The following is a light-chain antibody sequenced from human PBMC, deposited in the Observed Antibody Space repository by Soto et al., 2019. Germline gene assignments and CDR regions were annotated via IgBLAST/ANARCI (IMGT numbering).Light chain of an antibody. J-gene: IGKJ5*01. Sequence: EIVLTQSPGTLSLSPGDRAALSCRASQSVSSSYLAWYQQKPGQAPSLLIYGASRRATGIPDRFSGSGSGTDFTLTISRLEPEDFAVYYCQQYDSSPITFGQGTRLEIK. CDR3: QQYDSSPIT. V-gene: IGKV3-20*01. CDR1: QSVSSSY. CDR2: GAS.